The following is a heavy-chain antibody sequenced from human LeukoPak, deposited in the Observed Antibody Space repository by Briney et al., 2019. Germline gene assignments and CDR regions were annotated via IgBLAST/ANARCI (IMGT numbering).Heavy chain of an antibody. CDR1: GGSISSYY. CDR2: IYTSGRT. J-gene: IGHJ5*02. CDR3: ARDHPASALVGMDGCNCFDP. Sequence: SETLSLTCPVSGGSISSYYWSWIRQPAGKGLEWIGRIYTSGRTNYNPSLKSRVTMSVDTSKNYFSLKLSSVTAADTAVYYCARDHPASALVGMDGCNCFDPWGLGTLVTVSS. V-gene: IGHV4-4*07. D-gene: IGHD2-21*01.